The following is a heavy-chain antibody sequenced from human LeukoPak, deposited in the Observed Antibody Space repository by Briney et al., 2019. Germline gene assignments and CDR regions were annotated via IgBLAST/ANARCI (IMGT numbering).Heavy chain of an antibody. D-gene: IGHD2-2*01. Sequence: SVKVSCKASGGTFISYAISWVRQAPGQGLEWMGGIIPIFGTANYAQKFQGRVTITADESTSTAYMELSSLRSEDTAVYYCAGVGYCSSTSCYGGLFDPWGQGTLVTVSS. J-gene: IGHJ5*02. CDR3: AGVGYCSSTSCYGGLFDP. V-gene: IGHV1-69*13. CDR2: IIPIFGTA. CDR1: GGTFISYA.